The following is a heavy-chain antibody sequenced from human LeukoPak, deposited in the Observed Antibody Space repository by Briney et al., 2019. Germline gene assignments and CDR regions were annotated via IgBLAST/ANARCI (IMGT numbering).Heavy chain of an antibody. CDR1: GFTFSSYA. D-gene: IGHD3-3*01. CDR3: ASSDDLWSGMDN. Sequence: GGSLRLSCAASGFTFSSYAMGWVRQAPGKGLEGVSSISGTGRSTYYADSVKGRFTISRDKAKSSLYLQMDSLRADDTAVYYCASSDDLWSGMDNWGQGTLVTVSS. V-gene: IGHV3-23*01. CDR2: ISGTGRST. J-gene: IGHJ4*02.